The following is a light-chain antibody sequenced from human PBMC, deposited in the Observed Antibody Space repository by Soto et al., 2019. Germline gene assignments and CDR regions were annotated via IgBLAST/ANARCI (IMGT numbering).Light chain of an antibody. V-gene: IGLV2-14*01. CDR3: SSYTSSSPYV. CDR1: SSDVGGYNY. CDR2: EVS. Sequence: QSVLTQPASVSGSPGQSITISCTVTSSDVGGYNYVSWYQQHPGKAPKLMIYEVSNRPSGVSNRFSGSKSGNTASLTISGLQAEDEADYYCSSYTSSSPYVFGTGTRSPS. J-gene: IGLJ1*01.